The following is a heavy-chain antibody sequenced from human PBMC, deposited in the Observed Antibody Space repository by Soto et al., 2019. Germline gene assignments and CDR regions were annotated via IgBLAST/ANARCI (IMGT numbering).Heavy chain of an antibody. Sequence: SETLSLTCTVSGGSISSYYWSWIRQPPGKGLEWIGYIYYSGSTNYNPSLKSRVTISVDTSKNQFSLKLSSVTAADTAVYYCARHRAHIVATINYFDYWGQGTLVTVSS. CDR1: GGSISSYY. D-gene: IGHD5-12*01. CDR2: IYYSGST. CDR3: ARHRAHIVATINYFDY. J-gene: IGHJ4*02. V-gene: IGHV4-59*08.